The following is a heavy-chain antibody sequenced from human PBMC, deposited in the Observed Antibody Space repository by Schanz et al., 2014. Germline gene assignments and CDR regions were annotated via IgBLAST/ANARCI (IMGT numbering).Heavy chain of an antibody. D-gene: IGHD6-13*01. V-gene: IGHV1-18*01. Sequence: QVQLVQSGDEVKKPGASVKVSCKASGYTFTSYGINWVRQAPGQGLEWMGWISAYNGNTNYAQKHQGRVTMSTDTSTSTAYMELRSLRSDDTAVYYCARGGYSSSWCDRHIAHFDDWGQGTLVTVSS. CDR3: ARGGYSSSWCDRHIAHFDD. CDR1: GYTFTSYG. CDR2: ISAYNGNT. J-gene: IGHJ4*02.